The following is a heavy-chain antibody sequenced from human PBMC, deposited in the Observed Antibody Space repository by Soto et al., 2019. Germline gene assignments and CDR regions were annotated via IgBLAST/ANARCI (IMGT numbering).Heavy chain of an antibody. CDR1: EFTFSKYW. CDR2: INMDGTKT. Sequence: VGSLRLSCVASEFTFSKYWMHWVRQAPGKGLVWVSRINMDGTKTAYADSVKGRFTVSRDNANNTLYLQMNSLGVEDTAVYYCARDYYYDSRSSSVNWFDPWGQGTLVTVSS. V-gene: IGHV3-74*01. CDR3: ARDYYYDSRSSSVNWFDP. D-gene: IGHD3-22*01. J-gene: IGHJ5*02.